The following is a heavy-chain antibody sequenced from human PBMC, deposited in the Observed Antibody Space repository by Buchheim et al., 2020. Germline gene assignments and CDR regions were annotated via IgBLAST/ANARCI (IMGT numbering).Heavy chain of an antibody. V-gene: IGHV3-30-3*01. CDR2: ISYDGSNK. CDR1: GFTFSSYA. Sequence: QVQLVESGGGVVQPGRSLRLSCAASGFTFSSYAMHWVRQAPGKGLEWVAVISYDGSNKYYADSVKGRFTISRDNSKNTLYLQMNSLRAEDTAVYYCARDRLGGELPSLYFDYWGQGTL. CDR3: ARDRLGGELPSLYFDY. J-gene: IGHJ4*02. D-gene: IGHD1-26*01.